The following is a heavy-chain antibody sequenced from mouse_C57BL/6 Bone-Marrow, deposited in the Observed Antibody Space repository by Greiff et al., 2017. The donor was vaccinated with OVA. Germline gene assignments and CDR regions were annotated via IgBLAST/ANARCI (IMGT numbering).Heavy chain of an antibody. CDR3: ARDGGVAYAMDY. CDR2: SRHKAGDSTT. D-gene: IGHD1-1*01. V-gene: IGHV7-1*01. CDR1: GFTFSDSY. Sequence: EVKVVESGGGLVQSGRSLRLSCATSGFTFSDSYMEWVRQAPGKGLEWIAPSRHKAGDSTTECSATVKGRCIVSIDTSQSTLYVQMNALRAEYTAIDDCARDGGVAYAMDYWGQGTSVTVSS. J-gene: IGHJ4*01.